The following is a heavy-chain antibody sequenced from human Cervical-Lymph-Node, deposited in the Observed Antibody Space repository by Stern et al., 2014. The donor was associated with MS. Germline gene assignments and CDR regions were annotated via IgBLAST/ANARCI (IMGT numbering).Heavy chain of an antibody. J-gene: IGHJ3*01. Sequence: QVKLQESGPGLVRHSETLSLTCNVSGGSISRSFWSWIRQSPGKGLEWTGYASNSGRSHYNPSLTSRVTISVDTSKNLLSLRLTSVTDADTALYYCARDRSGSYYTFDVWGQGTMVTVSS. CDR3: ARDRSGSYYTFDV. CDR2: ASNSGRS. V-gene: IGHV4-59*01. D-gene: IGHD1-26*01. CDR1: GGSISRSF.